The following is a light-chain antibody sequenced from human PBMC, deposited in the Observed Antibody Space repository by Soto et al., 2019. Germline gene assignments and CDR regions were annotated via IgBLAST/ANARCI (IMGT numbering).Light chain of an antibody. CDR2: RAS. V-gene: IGKV1-5*03. J-gene: IGKJ2*01. CDR3: QQYIGDSPYT. CDR1: QSIGSS. Sequence: DIQMTQSPSTLSASVGDRVTITCRASQSIGSSLAWYQQKPGKAPKLLIYRASTLEDGVPSRFSGSGSGAEFSLTIRSLQPDDFATYYGQQYIGDSPYTFGQGTKLEI.